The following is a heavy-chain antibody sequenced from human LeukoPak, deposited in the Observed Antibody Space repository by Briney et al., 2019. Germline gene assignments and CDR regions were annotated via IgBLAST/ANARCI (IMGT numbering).Heavy chain of an antibody. CDR1: GFTFSSYA. Sequence: GGSLRLSCAASGFTFSSYAMNWVRQAPGKGLEWVSGTGSTGVSTFYADSVKGRFTVSRDNSKNTLSLQMNSLRAEDTAVYYCAKDERGYDCYFDYWGQGALVTVSS. D-gene: IGHD5-12*01. V-gene: IGHV3-23*01. J-gene: IGHJ4*02. CDR2: TGSTGVST. CDR3: AKDERGYDCYFDY.